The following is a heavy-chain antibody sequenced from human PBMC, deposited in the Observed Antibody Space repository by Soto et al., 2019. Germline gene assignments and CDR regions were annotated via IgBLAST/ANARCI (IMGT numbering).Heavy chain of an antibody. CDR2: ISGSGGST. CDR3: AKDFAALALSPHTQDY. CDR1: GFPFSSYA. V-gene: IGHV3-23*01. D-gene: IGHD3-16*02. J-gene: IGHJ4*02. Sequence: GGSLRLSCAASGFPFSSYAMSWVRQAPGKGLEWVSAISGSGGSTYYADSVKGRFTISRDNSKNTLYLQMNSLRAEDTAVYYCAKDFAALALSPHTQDYWGQGTLVTVSS.